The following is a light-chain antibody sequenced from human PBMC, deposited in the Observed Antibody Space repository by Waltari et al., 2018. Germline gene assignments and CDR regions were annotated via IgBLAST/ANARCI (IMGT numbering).Light chain of an antibody. V-gene: IGKV3-15*01. J-gene: IGKJ1*01. Sequence: EIVMTQSPATLSVSPGERATLPCRASQSGSSNLAWEQPIPGQPPRLLIYGASTRATGIPARFSGSGAGTEFTLTISSLQSEDFAVYYCQQYNNWRTFGQGTKVEIK. CDR2: GAS. CDR3: QQYNNWRT. CDR1: QSGSSN.